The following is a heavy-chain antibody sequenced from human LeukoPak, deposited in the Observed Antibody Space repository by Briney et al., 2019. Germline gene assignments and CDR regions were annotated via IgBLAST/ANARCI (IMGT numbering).Heavy chain of an antibody. CDR1: GFTFSSYA. D-gene: IGHD1-26*01. V-gene: IGHV3-30-3*01. J-gene: IGHJ5*02. CDR3: ARAEEGATLNP. Sequence: GGSLRLSCAASGFTFSSYAMHWVRQAPGKGLEWVAVISYDGSNKYYADSVKGRFTISRDNSKNTLYLQMNSLRAEDTAVYYCARAEEGATLNPWGQGTLVTVSS. CDR2: ISYDGSNK.